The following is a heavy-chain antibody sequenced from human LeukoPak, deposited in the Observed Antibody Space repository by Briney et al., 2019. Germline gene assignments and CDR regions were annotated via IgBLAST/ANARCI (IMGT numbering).Heavy chain of an antibody. V-gene: IGHV1-69*04. CDR3: ARTITMAGLDH. Sequence: SVKVSCKVSGGTFSSHGISWVRQAPGQGLEWMGRIIPVLGRTDYAQNFQGRFTITADKSTITAYMELNSLASEDTAVYFCARTITMAGLDHWGQGTLVTVSS. CDR1: GGTFSSHG. CDR2: IIPVLGRT. J-gene: IGHJ1*01. D-gene: IGHD6-19*01.